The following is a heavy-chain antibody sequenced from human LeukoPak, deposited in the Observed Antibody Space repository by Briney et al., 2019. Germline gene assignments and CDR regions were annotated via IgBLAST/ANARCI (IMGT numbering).Heavy chain of an antibody. V-gene: IGHV3-21*01. J-gene: IGHJ6*03. Sequence: GGSLRLSCAASGFTFSSYSMNWVRQAPGKGLEWVSSISSSSSYIYYTDSMKGRFTISRDNAKNSLYLQMNSLRAEDTAVYYCARAAPTVTRDYYYMDVWGKGTTVTISS. CDR2: ISSSSSYI. CDR1: GFTFSSYS. CDR3: ARAAPTVTRDYYYMDV. D-gene: IGHD4-11*01.